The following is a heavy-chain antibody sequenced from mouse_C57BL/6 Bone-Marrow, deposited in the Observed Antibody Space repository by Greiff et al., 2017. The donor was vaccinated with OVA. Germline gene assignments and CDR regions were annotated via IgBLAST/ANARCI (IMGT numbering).Heavy chain of an antibody. CDR3: ARSITTVYYFDY. Sequence: SGPELVKPGASVKIPCKASGYTFTDYNMDWVKQSHGKSLEWIGDINPNNGGTIYNQKFKGKATLTVDKSSSTAYMELRSLTSEDTAVYYCARSITTVYYFDYWGQGTTLTVSS. CDR1: GYTFTDYN. J-gene: IGHJ2*01. V-gene: IGHV1-18*01. CDR2: INPNNGGT. D-gene: IGHD1-1*01.